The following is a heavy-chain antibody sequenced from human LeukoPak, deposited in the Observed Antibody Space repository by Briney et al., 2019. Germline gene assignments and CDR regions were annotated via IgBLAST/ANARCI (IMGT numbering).Heavy chain of an antibody. D-gene: IGHD4-17*01. J-gene: IGHJ4*02. CDR1: GVSFSGYY. CDR3: ARAGLTVTTPFGY. V-gene: IGHV4-34*01. Sequence: SETLSLTCAAYGVSFSGYYWSWIRQPPGKGLEWIGSIYYSGSTYYNPSLKSRVAISVDTSKNEFSLTLSYVTAADAAVYYCARAGLTVTTPFGYWGQGTLVTVSS. CDR2: IYYSGST.